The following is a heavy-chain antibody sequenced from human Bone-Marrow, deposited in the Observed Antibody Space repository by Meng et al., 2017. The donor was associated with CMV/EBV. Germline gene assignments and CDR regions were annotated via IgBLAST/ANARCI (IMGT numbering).Heavy chain of an antibody. CDR3: ARIGVGTASFYYYGMDV. V-gene: IGHV3-21*01. CDR1: GFTFSSYT. Sequence: GESLKISCAGSGFTFSSYTMNWVRQAPGKGLEWVSSISSSGSYIFYADSVKGRFTISRDNAKSSLYLQMKSLRAEDTAVYYCARIGVGTASFYYYGMDVWAQGTTVTVSS. CDR2: ISSSGSYI. D-gene: IGHD3-3*01. J-gene: IGHJ6*02.